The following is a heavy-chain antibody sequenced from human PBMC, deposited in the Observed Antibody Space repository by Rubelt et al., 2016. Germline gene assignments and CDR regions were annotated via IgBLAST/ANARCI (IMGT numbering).Heavy chain of an antibody. Sequence: QVQLVQSGAEVKKPGSSVKVSCKASGVSFSNSAISWVRQAPGQGLEWMGGIIPLFGTPTYAQRFQGRVTIIADDPTSTAYMALNSLRSNDTGVYYCARDRHVGEGYSNVFDIWGQGTVVTVSS. V-gene: IGHV1-69*01. J-gene: IGHJ3*02. D-gene: IGHD3-10*01. CDR3: ARDRHVGEGYSNVFDI. CDR1: GVSFSNSA. CDR2: IIPLFGTP.